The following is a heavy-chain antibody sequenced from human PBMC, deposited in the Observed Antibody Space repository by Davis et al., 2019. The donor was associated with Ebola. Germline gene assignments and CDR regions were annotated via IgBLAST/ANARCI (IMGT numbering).Heavy chain of an antibody. CDR2: IDPSDSYT. J-gene: IGHJ6*02. V-gene: IGHV5-10-1*01. CDR1: GYSFTSYW. Sequence: GESLKISCKGSGYSFTSYWISWVRQMPGKGLEWMGRIDPSDSYTNYSPSFQGHVTISADKSISTAYLQWSSLKASDTAMYYCARGYDYGWFPVIKGLGMDVWGQGTTVTVSS. D-gene: IGHD5-12*01. CDR3: ARGYDYGWFPVIKGLGMDV.